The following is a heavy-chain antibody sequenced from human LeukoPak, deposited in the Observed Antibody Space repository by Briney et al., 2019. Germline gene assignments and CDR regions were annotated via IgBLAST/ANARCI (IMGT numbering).Heavy chain of an antibody. J-gene: IGHJ3*02. CDR2: INPNSGGT. V-gene: IGHV1-2*02. CDR1: GYTFTGYY. Sequence: ASVKVSCKASGYTFTGYYMHWVRQAPGQGLEWMGWINPNSGGTNYAQKFQGRVTMTRDTSISTAYMELSRLRSDDTAVYYCARHRRHRVYYDSSGYYHDGFDIWGQGTMVTVSS. D-gene: IGHD3-22*01. CDR3: ARHRRHRVYYDSSGYYHDGFDI.